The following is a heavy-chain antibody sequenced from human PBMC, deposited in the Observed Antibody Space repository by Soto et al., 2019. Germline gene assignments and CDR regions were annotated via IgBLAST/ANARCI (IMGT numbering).Heavy chain of an antibody. CDR3: ARHSYDSSGYYRYYFHY. D-gene: IGHD3-22*01. V-gene: IGHV1-69*12. Sequence: VQLVQSGAEVKKPGSSVKVSCKASGGTFSRYAISWVRQAPGQGLEWMGGIIPIFGTTNYAQKFQGRVTITADESTSTAYMELSSLRSEDTAVYYCARHSYDSSGYYRYYFHYWGQGALVTVSS. CDR2: IIPIFGTT. CDR1: GGTFSRYA. J-gene: IGHJ4*02.